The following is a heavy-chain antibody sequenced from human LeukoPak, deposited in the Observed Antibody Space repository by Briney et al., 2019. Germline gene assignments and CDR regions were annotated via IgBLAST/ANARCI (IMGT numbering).Heavy chain of an antibody. CDR3: ARAYDSSGYYLSASY. CDR1: GYSFTSYW. V-gene: IGHV5-51*01. Sequence: GESLKISCKGSGYSFTSYWIGWVRQMPGKGLEWMGIIYPGDSDTRYSPSFQGQDTISADKSISTAYLQWSSLKASDTAMYYCARAYDSSGYYLSASYWGQGTLVTVSS. D-gene: IGHD3-22*01. J-gene: IGHJ4*02. CDR2: IYPGDSDT.